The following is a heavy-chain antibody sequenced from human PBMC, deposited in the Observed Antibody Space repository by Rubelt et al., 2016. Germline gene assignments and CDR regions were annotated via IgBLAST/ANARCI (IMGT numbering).Heavy chain of an antibody. J-gene: IGHJ4*02. CDR1: GYSFTSYW. CDR2: IYPGDFET. CDR3: ARNSFDTSDYFAI. V-gene: IGHV5-51*01. Sequence: EVQLVQSGAELKKPGESLKISCKGSGYSFTSYWIGWVRQKPGKGLEWIGIIYPGDFETRYSPSFQVQVTISADKSTSTAFLQWSSLKASDTAMYYCARNSFDTSDYFAIWGQGALVTVSS. D-gene: IGHD3-22*01.